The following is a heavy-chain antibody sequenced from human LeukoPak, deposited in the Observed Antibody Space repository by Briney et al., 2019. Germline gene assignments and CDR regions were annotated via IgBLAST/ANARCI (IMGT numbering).Heavy chain of an antibody. J-gene: IGHJ5*02. Sequence: PSETLSDTRTVSGGSVSSGRNYWSWIRQPPGKGLEWIGYIYYSGSTNYNPSLKSRVTISLDTSKNQFSLKLSSVTAADTAVYYCARDAEISLTGWDDWFDPWGQGELVTVSS. CDR1: GGSVSSGRNY. CDR2: IYYSGST. V-gene: IGHV4-61*01. D-gene: IGHD7-27*01. CDR3: ARDAEISLTGWDDWFDP.